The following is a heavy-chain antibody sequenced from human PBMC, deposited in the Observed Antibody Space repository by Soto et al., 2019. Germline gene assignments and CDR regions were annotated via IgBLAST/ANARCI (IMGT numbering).Heavy chain of an antibody. CDR3: ARAPLEWLLWLGMDV. D-gene: IGHD3-3*01. Sequence: SETLSLTCTVSGGSISSGGYYWSWIRQHPGKGLEWIGYIYYSGSTYYNPSLKSRVTISVDTSKNQFSLKLSSVTAADTAVYYCARAPLEWLLWLGMDVWGQGTTVTVSS. V-gene: IGHV4-31*03. J-gene: IGHJ6*02. CDR2: IYYSGST. CDR1: GGSISSGGYY.